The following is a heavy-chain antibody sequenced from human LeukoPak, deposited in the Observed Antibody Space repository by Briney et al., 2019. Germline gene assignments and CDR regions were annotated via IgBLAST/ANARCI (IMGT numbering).Heavy chain of an antibody. CDR3: ARDYYGTFDY. J-gene: IGHJ4*02. CDR1: GGSISSYY. V-gene: IGHV4-59*01. CDR2: IYYSGST. D-gene: IGHD3-22*01. Sequence: SETLSLXCTVSGGSISSYYWSWIRQPPGKGLEWIGYIYYSGSTNYNPSLKSRVTISVDTSKNQFSLKLSSVTAADTAVYYCARDYYGTFDYWGQGILVTVSS.